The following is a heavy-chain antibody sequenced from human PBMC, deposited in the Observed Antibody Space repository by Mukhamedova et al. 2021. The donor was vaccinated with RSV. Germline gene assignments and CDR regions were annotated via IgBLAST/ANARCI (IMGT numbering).Heavy chain of an antibody. J-gene: IGHJ4*02. Sequence: GLEGVADINDDGSVTRYVDSVKGRFTISRDNAKKSVYLQMNSLRVEDTAVYYCVRDADGYWGQGTLVIVSS. CDR3: VRDADGY. V-gene: IGHV3-7*01. CDR2: INDDGSVT.